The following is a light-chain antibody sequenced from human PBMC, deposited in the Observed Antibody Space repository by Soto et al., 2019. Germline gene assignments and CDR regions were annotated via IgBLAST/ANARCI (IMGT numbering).Light chain of an antibody. V-gene: IGKV3-15*01. J-gene: IGKJ1*01. CDR2: GAS. CDR3: QQYNNWPRT. Sequence: EIVFTQSPASLSLSHGERATLSCRASQSVSSYLAWYQQKPGQAPRLLIYGASTRATGIPARFSGSGSGTEFTLTISSLQSEDFATYYCQQYNNWPRTFGQGTKVDIK. CDR1: QSVSSY.